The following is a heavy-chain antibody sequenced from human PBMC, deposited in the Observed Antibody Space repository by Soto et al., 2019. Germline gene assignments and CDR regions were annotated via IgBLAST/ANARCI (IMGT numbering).Heavy chain of an antibody. Sequence: GGSLRLSCVASGFTVSTNYMSWVRQAPGKGLEWVSVIYSGGTTYYADSVKGRFTISRDNSKNTLYLQMNSLRAEDTAVYYCARVYGSWTAAVVDYWGQGTLVTVSS. CDR1: GFTVSTNY. CDR2: IYSGGTT. V-gene: IGHV3-53*05. CDR3: ARVYGSWTAAVVDY. J-gene: IGHJ4*02. D-gene: IGHD6-13*01.